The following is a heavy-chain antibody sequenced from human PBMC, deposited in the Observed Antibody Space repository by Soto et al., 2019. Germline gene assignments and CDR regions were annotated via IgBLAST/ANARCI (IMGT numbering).Heavy chain of an antibody. J-gene: IGHJ6*02. D-gene: IGHD5-18*01. CDR1: GGSISTYY. CDR3: ARGGYSYGRDYGMDV. CDR2: IYYSGST. V-gene: IGHV4-59*01. Sequence: SETLSLTCTVSGGSISTYYWSWIRQPPGKELDWIGYIYYSGSTNYNPSLKSRVTISLDTSKNQFSLKLTSVAAADTALYYCARGGYSYGRDYGMDVWGQGTRVTVSS.